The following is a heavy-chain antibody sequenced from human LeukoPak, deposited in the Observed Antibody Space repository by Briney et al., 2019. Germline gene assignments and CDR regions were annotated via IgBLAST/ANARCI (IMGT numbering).Heavy chain of an antibody. CDR3: AKRDLVRGVN. CDR1: GFTFSSYG. V-gene: IGHV3-23*01. D-gene: IGHD3-10*01. CDR2: ISGSGGGT. J-gene: IGHJ4*02. Sequence: GGSLRLSCAASGFTFSSYGMGWVRQAPGKGLEWVSSISGSGGGTFYADSVKGRFTISRDNSKNTLYLQMNSLRAEDTAVYYCAKRDLVRGVNWGQGILVTVSS.